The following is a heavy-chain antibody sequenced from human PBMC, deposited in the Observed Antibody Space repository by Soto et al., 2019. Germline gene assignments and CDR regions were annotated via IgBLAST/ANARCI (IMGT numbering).Heavy chain of an antibody. D-gene: IGHD1-7*01. V-gene: IGHV3-23*01. Sequence: GGSLRLSCAASGFTFNNYAMSWVRQAPGKGLEWVSAISANGQGIYYADSVKGRFIISRDSSKNTVFLHMDSLTAEDTAVYYCAKDRNYPRDQFHNWGQGTLVTSPQ. J-gene: IGHJ4*02. CDR3: AKDRNYPRDQFHN. CDR1: GFTFNNYA. CDR2: ISANGQGI.